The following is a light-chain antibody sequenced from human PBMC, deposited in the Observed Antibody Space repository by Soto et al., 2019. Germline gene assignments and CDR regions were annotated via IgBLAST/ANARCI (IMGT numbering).Light chain of an antibody. J-gene: IGKJ5*01. V-gene: IGKV3D-15*01. CDR1: QSVSSN. CDR3: QQRGEWPPGAT. CDR2: ETS. Sequence: EIVMTQSPATLSVSPGERATLSCRAIQSVSSNLAWYQQKPGQAPRLLIYETSTRATGIPARFSGSGSGTDFTLTIFSLKTEDSAVYYCQQRGEWPPGATFGQGTRLEIK.